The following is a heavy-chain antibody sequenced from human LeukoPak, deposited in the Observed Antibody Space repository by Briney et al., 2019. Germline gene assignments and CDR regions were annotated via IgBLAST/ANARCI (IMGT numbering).Heavy chain of an antibody. V-gene: IGHV4-4*07. CDR2: MYTSGST. CDR1: GGSFSGYY. CDR3: AREPYYYDSSGYGAFDI. J-gene: IGHJ3*02. Sequence: SETLSLTCAVYGGSFSGYYWSWIRQPAGQGLEYIGRMYTSGSTNYNPSLKSRVTISVDTSKSQFSLKLSSVTAADTAVYYCAREPYYYDSSGYGAFDIWGQGTMVTVSS. D-gene: IGHD3-22*01.